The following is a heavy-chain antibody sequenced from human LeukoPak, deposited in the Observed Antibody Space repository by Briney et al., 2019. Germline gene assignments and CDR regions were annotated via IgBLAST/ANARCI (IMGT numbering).Heavy chain of an antibody. D-gene: IGHD2-2*01. CDR1: GYTFTGYY. CDR3: ARSWCSSTSCYRFDY. CDR2: INPNSGGT. J-gene: IGHJ4*02. V-gene: IGHV1-2*02. Sequence: GASVKVSCKASGYTFTGYYMHWVRQAPGQGLEWMGWINPNSGGTNYAQKFQGRVTMTRDTSISTAYMELSRLRSDDTAVYYCARSWCSSTSCYRFDYWGQGTLVTVSS.